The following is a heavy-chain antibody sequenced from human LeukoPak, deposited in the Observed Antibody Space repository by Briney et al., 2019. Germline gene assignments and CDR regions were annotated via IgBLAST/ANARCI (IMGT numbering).Heavy chain of an antibody. Sequence: SETLSLTCAVYGGSFSGYYWSWIRQPPGKGLEWIGEINHSGSTNYNPSLKSRVTISVDTSKNQFSLKLSSVTAADTAVYYCALSGSFGYYFDYWGQGTLVTVSS. J-gene: IGHJ4*02. CDR1: GGSFSGYY. CDR2: INHSGST. CDR3: ALSGSFGYYFDY. D-gene: IGHD3-10*01. V-gene: IGHV4-34*01.